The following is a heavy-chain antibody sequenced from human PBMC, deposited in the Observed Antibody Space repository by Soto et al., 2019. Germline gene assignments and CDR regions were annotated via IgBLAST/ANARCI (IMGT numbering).Heavy chain of an antibody. CDR1: GGSISSSSYY. D-gene: IGHD2-2*01. J-gene: IGHJ5*02. CDR2: IYYSGST. CDR3: ARGGFVVVPAAETMNWFDP. V-gene: IGHV4-61*05. Sequence: QLQLQESGPGLVKPSETLSLTCTVSGGSISSSSYYWGWIRQPPGKGLEWIGYIYYSGSTNYNPSLKSRVTISVDTSKNQFSLKLSSVTAADTAVYYCARGGFVVVPAAETMNWFDPWGQGTLVTVSS.